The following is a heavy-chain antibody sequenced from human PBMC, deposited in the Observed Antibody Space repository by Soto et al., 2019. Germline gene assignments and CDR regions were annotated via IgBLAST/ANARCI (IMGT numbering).Heavy chain of an antibody. CDR3: TGEAASDY. CDR2: ISRDGGTK. D-gene: IGHD2-8*02. CDR1: GFTVSTYG. Sequence: QVQLVESGGGVVQPGRSLRLSCAVSGFTVSTYGMHWVRQAPGKGLEWVAVISRDGGTKYYADSVKGRFTISRDNSRNTLFLEMNSLRCGDMAVYYCTGEAASDYWGQGTLVTVSS. J-gene: IGHJ4*02. V-gene: IGHV3-30*03.